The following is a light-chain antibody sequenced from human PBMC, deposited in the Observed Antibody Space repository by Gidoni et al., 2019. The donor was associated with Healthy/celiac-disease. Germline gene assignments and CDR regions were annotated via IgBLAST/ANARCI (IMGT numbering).Light chain of an antibody. V-gene: IGKV1-5*03. CDR3: QQYNSYLYT. CDR2: KAS. Sequence: DLHIPQSPSTLSASVGDRVTITCRASQSISSWLAWYQQKPGKAPKLLIYKASSLESGVPSRFSGSGSGTEFTLTISSLQPDDFATYYCQQYNSYLYTFGQGTKLEIK. J-gene: IGKJ2*01. CDR1: QSISSW.